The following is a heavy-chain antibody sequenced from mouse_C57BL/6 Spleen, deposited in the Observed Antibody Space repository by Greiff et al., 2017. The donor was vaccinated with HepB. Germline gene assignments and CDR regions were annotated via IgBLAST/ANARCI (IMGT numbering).Heavy chain of an antibody. J-gene: IGHJ4*01. CDR3: AREIYYGNHGAMDY. CDR1: GYTFTSYW. D-gene: IGHD2-1*01. Sequence: QVQLQQPGAELVKPGASVKLSCKASGYTFTSYWMQWVKQRPGQGLEWIGEIDPSDSYTNYNQKFKGKATLTVDTSSSTAYMQLSSLTSEDSAVYYCAREIYYGNHGAMDYWGQGTSVTVSS. V-gene: IGHV1-50*01. CDR2: IDPSDSYT.